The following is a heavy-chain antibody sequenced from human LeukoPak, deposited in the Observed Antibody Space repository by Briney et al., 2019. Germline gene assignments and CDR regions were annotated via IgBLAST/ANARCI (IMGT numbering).Heavy chain of an antibody. Sequence: SETLSLTCTVSGGSISSGSYYWSWIRQPAGKGLEWIGRIYTSGSTNYNPSLKSRATISVDTSKNQFSLKLSSMTAADTAVYYCAGTYCGGDCYSTNFDYWGQGTLVTVSS. V-gene: IGHV4-61*02. CDR3: AGTYCGGDCYSTNFDY. D-gene: IGHD2-21*02. J-gene: IGHJ4*02. CDR2: IYTSGST. CDR1: GGSISSGSYY.